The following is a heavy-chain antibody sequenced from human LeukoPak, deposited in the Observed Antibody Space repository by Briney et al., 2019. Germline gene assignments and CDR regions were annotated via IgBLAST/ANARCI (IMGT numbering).Heavy chain of an antibody. D-gene: IGHD6-13*01. CDR3: ARRDYSSSWFPFDY. CDR1: GGSISSYY. V-gene: IGHV4-59*01. Sequence: SETLSLTCTVSGGSISSYYWSWIRQPPGKGLEWIGYIYYSGSTNYNPSLKSRVTISVDTSKNQFSLKLSSVTAADTAVYYCARRDYSSSWFPFDYWGQGTLVTVSS. J-gene: IGHJ4*02. CDR2: IYYSGST.